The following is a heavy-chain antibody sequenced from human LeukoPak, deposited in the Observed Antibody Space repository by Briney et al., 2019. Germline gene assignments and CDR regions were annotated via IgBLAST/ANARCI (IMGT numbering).Heavy chain of an antibody. CDR3: TRPGAVAGREDDY. CDR1: GFTFSGSA. D-gene: IGHD6-19*01. Sequence: GGSLRLSCAASGFTFSGSAMHWVRQASGKGLEWVGRIRSKANSYTTAYAASVKGRFTISRDDSKNTAYLQMNSLKTEDTAVYYCTRPGAVAGREDDYWGQGTLVTVSS. CDR2: IRSKANSYTT. V-gene: IGHV3-73*01. J-gene: IGHJ4*02.